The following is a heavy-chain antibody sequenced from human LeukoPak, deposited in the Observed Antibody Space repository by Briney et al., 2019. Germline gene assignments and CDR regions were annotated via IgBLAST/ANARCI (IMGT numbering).Heavy chain of an antibody. CDR2: IYYSGST. J-gene: IGHJ4*02. CDR1: GDSISSSY. Sequence: PSETLSLTCTVSGDSISSSYWNWIRQTPGKGLEWIGYIYYSGSTNYNPSLKSRVTISVDTSKNQFSLKLSSVTAADTAVYYCARVYSSSWYYFDYWGQGTLVTVSS. D-gene: IGHD6-13*01. V-gene: IGHV4-59*01. CDR3: ARVYSSSWYYFDY.